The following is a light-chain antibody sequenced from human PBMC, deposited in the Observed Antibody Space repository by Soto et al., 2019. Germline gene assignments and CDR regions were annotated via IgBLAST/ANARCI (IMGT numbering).Light chain of an antibody. CDR3: QQRSNWLT. CDR1: HSVSSN. CDR2: GAS. J-gene: IGKJ4*01. Sequence: EIVMTQSPATFSVSPGERATLSCRASHSVSSNLAWYQQKPGQAPRLLIYGASTRATGIPARFSGSGSGTDFTLTISSLEPEDFAVYYCQQRSNWLTFGGGTKVDIK. V-gene: IGKV3-15*01.